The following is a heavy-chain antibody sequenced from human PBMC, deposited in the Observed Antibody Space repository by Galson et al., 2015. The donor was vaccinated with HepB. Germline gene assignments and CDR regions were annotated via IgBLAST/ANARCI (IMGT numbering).Heavy chain of an antibody. J-gene: IGHJ6*02. D-gene: IGHD3-22*01. CDR3: ARGYYYDSSGYWGVYYGMDV. CDR2: IYYSGST. Sequence: LTCTVSGGSISSGGYYWSWIRQHPGKGLEWIGYIYYSGSTYYNPSLKSRVTISVDTSKNQFSLKLSSVTAADTAVYYCARGYYYDSSGYWGVYYGMDVWGQGTTVTVSS. V-gene: IGHV4-31*03. CDR1: GGSISSGGYY.